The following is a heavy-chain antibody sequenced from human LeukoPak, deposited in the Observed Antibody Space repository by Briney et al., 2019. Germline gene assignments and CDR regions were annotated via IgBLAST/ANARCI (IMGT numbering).Heavy chain of an antibody. Sequence: GGSLRLSCAASGFTFSSYAMSWVRQAPGKGLEWVSAISGSGGSTYYADSVKGRFTISRDNSKNTLYLQMNSLRAEDTAVYYCARDVGAAVAGLDAFDIWGQGTMVTVSS. D-gene: IGHD6-19*01. CDR1: GFTFSSYA. J-gene: IGHJ3*02. V-gene: IGHV3-23*01. CDR3: ARDVGAAVAGLDAFDI. CDR2: ISGSGGST.